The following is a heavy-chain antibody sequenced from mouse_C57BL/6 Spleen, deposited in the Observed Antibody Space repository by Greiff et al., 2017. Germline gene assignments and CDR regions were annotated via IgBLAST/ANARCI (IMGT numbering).Heavy chain of an antibody. Sequence: VQLKESGPALVKPGASVKISCKASGYSFTGYYMNWVKHSPDKSLEWIGEINPSTGGTTSNQKFKAKATLTVDKSSSTAYMQLKSLTSEYSAVYYCARYDYDVGYAKDYWGQGTSGTVSS. J-gene: IGHJ4*01. CDR1: GYSFTGYY. D-gene: IGHD2-4*01. CDR2: INPSTGGT. V-gene: IGHV1-42*01. CDR3: ARYDYDVGYAKDY.